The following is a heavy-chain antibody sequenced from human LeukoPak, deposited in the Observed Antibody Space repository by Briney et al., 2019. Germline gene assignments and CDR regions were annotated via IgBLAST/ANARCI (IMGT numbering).Heavy chain of an antibody. D-gene: IGHD6-13*01. CDR3: ASGGAGIAAAGTALGY. CDR1: GGSINGYF. Sequence: SETLSLTCTVSGGSINGYFWNWIRQPTGKGLEWTGRIYTSGTTNYNPSLQSRVTMSVDTSKNQFSLKLSSVTAADTAVYCCASGGAGIAAAGTALGYWGQGTLVTVSS. CDR2: IYTSGTT. V-gene: IGHV4-4*07. J-gene: IGHJ4*02.